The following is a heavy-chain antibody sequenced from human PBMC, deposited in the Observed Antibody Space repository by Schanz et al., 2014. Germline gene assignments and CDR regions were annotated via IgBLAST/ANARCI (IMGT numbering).Heavy chain of an antibody. Sequence: QVQLVESGGGLVKPGGSLRLSCAASGFTFSDYYMSWVRQAPGKGLEWVSYISSVGISKYYADPVKGRFTISRDSAKNSLYLQMNSLRAEDTAVYYCVKDLQRELLRDDHYYGMDVWGQGTTVTVSS. V-gene: IGHV3-11*04. J-gene: IGHJ6*02. D-gene: IGHD1-26*01. CDR2: ISSVGISK. CDR3: VKDLQRELLRDDHYYGMDV. CDR1: GFTFSDYY.